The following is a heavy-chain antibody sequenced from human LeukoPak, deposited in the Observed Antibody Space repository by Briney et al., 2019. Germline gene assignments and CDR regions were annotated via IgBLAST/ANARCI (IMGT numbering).Heavy chain of an antibody. J-gene: IGHJ6*02. CDR3: ASAWFPHYYGMDV. CDR2: IIPIFGTA. D-gene: IGHD3-10*01. V-gene: IGHV1-69*13. CDR1: GGTFSSYA. Sequence: GASVKVSCKASGGTFSSYAISWVRQAPGQGLEWMGGIIPIFGTANYAQKFQGRVTITADESTSTAYMELSSLRSEDTAVYYCASAWFPHYYGMDVWGQGTTVTVSS.